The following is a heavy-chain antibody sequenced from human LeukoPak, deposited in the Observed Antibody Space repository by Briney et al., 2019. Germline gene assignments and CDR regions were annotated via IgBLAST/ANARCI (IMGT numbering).Heavy chain of an antibody. CDR2: ISSNGGST. CDR3: ARGEGGYFDS. J-gene: IGHJ4*02. V-gene: IGHV3-64*01. Sequence: GGSLRLSCAASGFTFSSYAMHWVRQAPGRGLEYVSAISSNGGSTYYANSVKGRFTISRDNSKNTLYLRMGSLRAEGMAVYYCARGEGGYFDSWGQGTLVTVSS. CDR1: GFTFSSYA. D-gene: IGHD1-26*01.